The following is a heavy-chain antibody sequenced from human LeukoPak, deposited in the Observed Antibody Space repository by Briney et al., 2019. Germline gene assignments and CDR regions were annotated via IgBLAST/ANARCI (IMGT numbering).Heavy chain of an antibody. D-gene: IGHD6-13*01. Sequence: GGSLRLSCAASGFTFSSYWMSWVRQAPGKGLEWVANIKQDGSEKYYVDSVKGRFTISRDNAKNSLYLQMNSLRAEDTAVYYCARSGAAASLFEFDPWGQGTLVTVSS. J-gene: IGHJ5*02. CDR1: GFTFSSYW. CDR2: IKQDGSEK. CDR3: ARSGAAASLFEFDP. V-gene: IGHV3-7*01.